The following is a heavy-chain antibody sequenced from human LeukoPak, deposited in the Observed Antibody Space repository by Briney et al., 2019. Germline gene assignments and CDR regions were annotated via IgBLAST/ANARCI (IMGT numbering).Heavy chain of an antibody. Sequence: GGSLRLSCAASGFTFSSSWMTWVRQAPGKGLEWLANIKGDGSDKNYVDSVKGRFTISRDNAKNSLFLQMSSLRAEDTAVYYCARTSVAAAISPYYFDYWGQGTLVTVSS. CDR3: ARTSVAAAISPYYFDY. J-gene: IGHJ4*02. V-gene: IGHV3-7*01. CDR1: GFTFSSSW. CDR2: IKGDGSDK. D-gene: IGHD2-2*02.